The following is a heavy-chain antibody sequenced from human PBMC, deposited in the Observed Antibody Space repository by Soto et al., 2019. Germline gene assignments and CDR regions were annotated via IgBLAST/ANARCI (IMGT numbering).Heavy chain of an antibody. CDR2: SIPIQGRA. CDR1: GGSFISYI. J-gene: IGHJ6*03. CDR3: AKSLVFVDHAYMDV. V-gene: IGHV1-69*02. D-gene: IGHD2-21*01. Sequence: QVQLVQSGAEVRKPGSSVKVSCEASGGSFISYIFTWVRQAPGQGLEWMGRSIPIQGRADYALKFQDRVTITAHRSTQTVYLELRSLRPEDTALYYCAKSLVFVDHAYMDVWGKGTTVTVSS.